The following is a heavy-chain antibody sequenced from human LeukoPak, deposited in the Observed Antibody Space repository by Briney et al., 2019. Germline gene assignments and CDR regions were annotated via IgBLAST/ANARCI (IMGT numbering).Heavy chain of an antibody. V-gene: IGHV3-23*01. CDR3: AKLPLWFGVQWFDP. CDR1: GFTFSSYA. J-gene: IGHJ5*02. Sequence: GGSLRLSCAASGFTFSSYAMSWVRQAPGKGLEWVSAISGSGGSTYYADSVKGRFTISRDNSKNTLYLQMNNLRAEDTAVYYCAKLPLWFGVQWFDPWGQGTLVTVSS. CDR2: ISGSGGST. D-gene: IGHD3-10*01.